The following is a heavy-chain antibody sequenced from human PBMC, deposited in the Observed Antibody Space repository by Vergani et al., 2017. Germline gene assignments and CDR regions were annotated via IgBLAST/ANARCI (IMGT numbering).Heavy chain of an antibody. CDR1: GYSFTSYW. D-gene: IGHD3-3*01. CDR2: IDPSDSYT. Sequence: EVQLVQSGAEVKKPGESLRISCKGSGYSFTSYWISWVRQKPGKGLEWMGRIDPSDSYTNYSPSFQGHVTISADKSISTAYLQWGSLKASDTAMYYCARGYYDLDASGGMDVWGQGTTVTVSS. J-gene: IGHJ6*02. CDR3: ARGYYDLDASGGMDV. V-gene: IGHV5-10-1*03.